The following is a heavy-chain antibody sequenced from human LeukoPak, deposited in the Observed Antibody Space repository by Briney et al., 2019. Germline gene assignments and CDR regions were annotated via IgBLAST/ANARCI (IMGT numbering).Heavy chain of an antibody. CDR1: GFTFSSYA. J-gene: IGHJ4*02. CDR3: AKLDYYDTH. CDR2: ISYDGSNK. D-gene: IGHD3-22*01. Sequence: GSLRLSCAASGFTFSSYAMHWVRQAPGKGLEWVAVISYDGSNKYYADSVKGRFTISRDNSKNTLYLQMNSLRAEDMAVYFCAKLDYYDTHWGQGTLVTVSS. V-gene: IGHV3-30-3*02.